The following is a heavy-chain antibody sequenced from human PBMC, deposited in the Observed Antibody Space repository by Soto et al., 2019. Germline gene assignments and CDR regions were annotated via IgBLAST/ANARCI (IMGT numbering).Heavy chain of an antibody. V-gene: IGHV3-23*01. CDR3: AKGPTIFGAVISFDYYYGMYV. CDR1: GFTFSTSA. J-gene: IGHJ6*02. D-gene: IGHD3-3*01. Sequence: GGSLRLSCAASGFTFSTSAMSWVRQAPGRGLEWVSGISGSGAGTYYADSVKGRFTISRDNSKNTLYLQMSGLRAEDTAVYFCAKGPTIFGAVISFDYYYGMYVWGQGTPVTFS. CDR2: ISGSGAGT.